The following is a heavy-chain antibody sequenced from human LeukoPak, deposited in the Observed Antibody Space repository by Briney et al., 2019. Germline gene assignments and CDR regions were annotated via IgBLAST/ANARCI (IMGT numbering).Heavy chain of an antibody. CDR2: ITMNSVK. CDR3: TRGRYRFLGPNDS. J-gene: IGHJ4*02. CDR1: GFTLSDYG. Sequence: GGSLRLSCAASGFTLSDYGMSWARQAPGKGLEWVSYITMNSVKFDADSVRGRFAIYRDNDKNSVYLKMNSLRDEDTDVYYCTRGRYRFLGPNDSWGQGSLVTVSS. D-gene: IGHD2/OR15-2a*01. V-gene: IGHV3-48*02.